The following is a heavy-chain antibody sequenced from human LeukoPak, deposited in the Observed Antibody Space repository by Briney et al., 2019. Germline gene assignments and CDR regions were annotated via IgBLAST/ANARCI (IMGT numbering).Heavy chain of an antibody. CDR1: GFTFSSYA. Sequence: GGSLRLSCAASGFTFSSYAMHWVRQAPGKGLEWVAVISYDGSNKYYADSVKGRFTISRDNSKNTLYLQMNSLRAEDTAVYYCVRGESSGWFVYWGQGTLVTVSS. CDR2: ISYDGSNK. CDR3: VRGESSGWFVY. V-gene: IGHV3-30*04. J-gene: IGHJ4*02. D-gene: IGHD6-19*01.